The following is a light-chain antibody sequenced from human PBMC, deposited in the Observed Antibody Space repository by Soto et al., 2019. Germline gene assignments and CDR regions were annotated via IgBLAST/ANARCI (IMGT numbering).Light chain of an antibody. CDR1: QSISSW. Sequence: DIQMTQSPSTLSASVGDSVTITCRASQSISSWLAWYQQKPGKAPKLLIYKASSLESGVPSRFSGSGSGTEFTLTISSLQPDDFASYYCQQYNSYSPEKFGQGTKVEIK. J-gene: IGKJ1*01. V-gene: IGKV1-5*03. CDR2: KAS. CDR3: QQYNSYSPEK.